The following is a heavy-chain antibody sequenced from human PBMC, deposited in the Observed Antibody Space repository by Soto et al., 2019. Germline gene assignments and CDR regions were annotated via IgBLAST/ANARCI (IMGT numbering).Heavy chain of an antibody. V-gene: IGHV3-23*01. J-gene: IGHJ4*02. CDR1: GFTFSSYA. CDR3: ASYSSSWYGSSYYFDY. D-gene: IGHD6-13*01. CDR2: ISGSGGST. Sequence: HPGGSLRLSCAASGFTFSSYAMSWVRQAPGKGLEWVSAISGSGGSTYYADSVKGRFTISRDNSKNTLYLQMNSLRAEDTAVYYCASYSSSWYGSSYYFDYWGQGTLVTVSS.